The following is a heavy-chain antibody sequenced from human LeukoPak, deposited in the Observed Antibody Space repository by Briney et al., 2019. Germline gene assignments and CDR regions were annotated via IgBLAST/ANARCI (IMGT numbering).Heavy chain of an antibody. CDR1: GYTFTSYY. CDR2: INPNSGGT. D-gene: IGHD2-15*01. V-gene: IGHV1-2*02. Sequence: ASVKVSCKASGYTFTSYYMHWVRLAPGQGLEWMGWINPNSGGTNYAQKFQGRVTMTRDTSISTAYMGLSRLRSDDTAVYYCARGPYCSGGSCYPPHYYYYYYMDVWGKGTTVTVSS. CDR3: ARGPYCSGGSCYPPHYYYYYYMDV. J-gene: IGHJ6*03.